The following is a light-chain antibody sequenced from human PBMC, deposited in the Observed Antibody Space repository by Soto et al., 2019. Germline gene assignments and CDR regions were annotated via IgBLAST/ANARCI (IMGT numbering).Light chain of an antibody. CDR1: QSPLYSDGNTY. J-gene: IGKJ2*01. Sequence: DVVMTQSPLSLPVTLGQPASISCRSSQSPLYSDGNTYLSWFHQRPGQSPRRLIYKVSNRDSGVPDRVSGSGSGTDFTLQINRLEAEDVGVYYCMQGTHWPYTFGQGTKLEIK. CDR2: KVS. CDR3: MQGTHWPYT. V-gene: IGKV2-30*01.